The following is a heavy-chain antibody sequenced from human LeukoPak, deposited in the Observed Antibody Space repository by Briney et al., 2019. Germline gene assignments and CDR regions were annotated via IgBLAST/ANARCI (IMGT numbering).Heavy chain of an antibody. J-gene: IGHJ3*02. Sequence: ALVKVSCKASGYTFTCYYMHWVRQAPGQGLEWMGWINPNSGGTNYAQKFQGRVTMTRDTSISTAYMELSRLRSDDTAVYYCARHGRFYDAFDIWGQGTMVTVSS. CDR3: ARHGRFYDAFDI. V-gene: IGHV1-2*02. CDR2: INPNSGGT. D-gene: IGHD3-3*01. CDR1: GYTFTCYY.